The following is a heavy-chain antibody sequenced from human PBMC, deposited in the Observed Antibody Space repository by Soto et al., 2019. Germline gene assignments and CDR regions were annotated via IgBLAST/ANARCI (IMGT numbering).Heavy chain of an antibody. D-gene: IGHD3-3*01. V-gene: IGHV3-48*01. CDR2: ISSSSSTI. Sequence: GGSLRLSCAASGFTFSSYSMNWVRQAPGKGLEWVSSISSSSSTIYYADSVKGRFTISRDNAKNSLYLQMNSLRAEDTAVYYCERDGTSGYYCYYMDVWGKGTTVTVS. CDR1: GFTFSSYS. CDR3: ERDGTSGYYCYYMDV. J-gene: IGHJ6*03.